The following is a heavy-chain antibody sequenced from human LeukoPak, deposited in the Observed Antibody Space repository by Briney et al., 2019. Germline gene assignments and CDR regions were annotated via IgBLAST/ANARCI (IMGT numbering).Heavy chain of an antibody. D-gene: IGHD4-17*01. Sequence: GGSLRLSCAASGFTFSSYWMHWVRQAPGKGLEWVSAISGRADGTYYADSVRGRFTISRDNSKNTVDLQMNSLRAEDTAVFYCAKHQAYGAFDYWGQGTLVTVSS. CDR1: GFTFSSYW. J-gene: IGHJ4*02. V-gene: IGHV3-23*01. CDR2: ISGRADGT. CDR3: AKHQAYGAFDY.